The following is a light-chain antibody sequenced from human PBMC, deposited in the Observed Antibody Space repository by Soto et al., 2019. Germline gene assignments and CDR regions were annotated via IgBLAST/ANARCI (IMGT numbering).Light chain of an antibody. V-gene: IGLV1-51*01. Sequence: QSVLTQPPSVSAAPGQNVTISCSGSSSNIGNNRVSWYQQLPGTAPKLLIFDSDKRPSGISDRFSGSESGTSATLGITGLQTGDEADYYCGTWDSSLSAGIFGGGTKLTVL. CDR2: DSD. J-gene: IGLJ2*01. CDR3: GTWDSSLSAGI. CDR1: SSNIGNNR.